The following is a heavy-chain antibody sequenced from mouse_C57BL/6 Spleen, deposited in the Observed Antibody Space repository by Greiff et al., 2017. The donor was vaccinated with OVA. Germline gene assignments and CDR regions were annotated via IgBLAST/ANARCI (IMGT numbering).Heavy chain of an antibody. D-gene: IGHD2-1*01. Sequence: EVKLVESGEGLVKPGGSLKLSCAASGFTFSSYAMSWVRQTPEKRLEWVAYISSGGDYIYYADTVKGRFTISRDNARNTLYLQMSSLKSEDTAMYYCTRAYGNYDAMDYWGQGTSVTVSS. CDR1: GFTFSSYA. CDR3: TRAYGNYDAMDY. V-gene: IGHV5-9-1*02. J-gene: IGHJ4*01. CDR2: ISSGGDYI.